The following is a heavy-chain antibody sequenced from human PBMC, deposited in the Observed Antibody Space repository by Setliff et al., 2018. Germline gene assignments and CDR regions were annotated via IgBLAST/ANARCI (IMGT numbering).Heavy chain of an antibody. Sequence: SETLSLTCAVSGGSISSSNWWSWVRQPPGKGLEWIGEIYHSGSTNYNPSLKSRVTISVDTSKNQFSLKLSSVTAADTAVYYCARGGGNSLYYFDYWGQGTLVTVSS. J-gene: IGHJ4*02. D-gene: IGHD2-21*02. V-gene: IGHV4-4*02. CDR3: ARGGGNSLYYFDY. CDR2: IYHSGST. CDR1: GGSISSSNW.